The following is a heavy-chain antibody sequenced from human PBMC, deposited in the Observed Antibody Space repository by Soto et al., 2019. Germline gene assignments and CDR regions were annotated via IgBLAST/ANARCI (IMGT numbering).Heavy chain of an antibody. CDR3: ARSPQPTSGIHYYFDF. D-gene: IGHD2-2*01. V-gene: IGHV3-30*03. CDR1: GFTFNMYG. Sequence: QVPLVESGGGVVQPGRSLGLSCATSGFTFNMYGMHWVRQAPGKGLEWVAAISYDGVTKYYADSVKGRFIISRDDSEHTLYVQMNSLTGDHTAVYYCARSPQPTSGIHYYFDFWGRGIRVSVSS. CDR2: ISYDGVTK. J-gene: IGHJ2*01.